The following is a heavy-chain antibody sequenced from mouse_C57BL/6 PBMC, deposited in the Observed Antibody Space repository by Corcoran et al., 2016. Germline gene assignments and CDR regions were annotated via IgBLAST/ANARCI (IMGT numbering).Heavy chain of an antibody. CDR1: GYTFTDYY. Sequence: QVQLQQSGPELVKPGASVKISCKASGYTFTDYYINWVKQRPGQGLEWIGWIFPGSGSTYYNEKFKGKATLTADKSSSTAYMQLSSLTSEDSAVYFCARSYYGNLYYAMDYWGQGTSVTVSS. CDR2: IFPGSGST. V-gene: IGHV1-75*01. J-gene: IGHJ4*01. CDR3: ARSYYGNLYYAMDY. D-gene: IGHD1-1*01.